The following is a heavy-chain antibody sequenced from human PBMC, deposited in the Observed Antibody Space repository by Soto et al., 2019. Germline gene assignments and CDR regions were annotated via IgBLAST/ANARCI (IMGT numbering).Heavy chain of an antibody. CDR2: IFSNDEK. CDR3: ARIRRSSGWYDADY. J-gene: IGHJ4*02. D-gene: IGHD6-19*01. CDR1: GFSLSNARMG. V-gene: IGHV2-26*01. Sequence: QVTLKESGPVLVKPTETLTLTCTVSGFSLSNARMGVSWIRQPPGKALEWLAHIFSNDEKSYSTSLKSRLTISKDTSKSQVVLNMTNMDPVDAATYYYARIRRSSGWYDADYWGQGTLVTVSS.